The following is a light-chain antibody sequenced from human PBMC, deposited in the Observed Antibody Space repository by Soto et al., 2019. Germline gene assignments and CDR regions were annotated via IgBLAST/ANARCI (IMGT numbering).Light chain of an antibody. J-gene: IGKJ3*01. CDR1: QDISNY. Sequence: DIQMTQSPSSLSASVGDRVTITCQASQDISNYLNWYQQKPGKAPKLLIYDASNLETGVPSRFSGSASGTDFTFTISSMQPEDIATYYCQQYDKLPPIFTFGPGTKVDIK. CDR2: DAS. V-gene: IGKV1-33*01. CDR3: QQYDKLPPIFT.